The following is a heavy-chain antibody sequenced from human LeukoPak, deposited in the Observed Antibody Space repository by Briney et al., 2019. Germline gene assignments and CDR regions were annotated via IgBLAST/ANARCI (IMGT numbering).Heavy chain of an antibody. CDR3: ASTYDSDSSGYYPFDY. CDR2: ISKSGGST. Sequence: GGSLRLSCAASGFSFSSYPMHWVRQAPGKGLEYVSGISKSGGSTYYTNSVKGRFTISRDNSKNTLCLQMGSLRAEDMAVYYCASTYDSDSSGYYPFDYWGQGTLVTVSS. V-gene: IGHV3-64*01. CDR1: GFSFSSYP. D-gene: IGHD3-22*01. J-gene: IGHJ4*02.